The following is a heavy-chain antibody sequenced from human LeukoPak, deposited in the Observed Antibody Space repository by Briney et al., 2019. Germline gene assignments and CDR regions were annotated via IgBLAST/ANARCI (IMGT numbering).Heavy chain of an antibody. CDR3: AKSSSWTYHYLDY. Sequence: GGSLRLSCAASGFTFSNVWMSWVRQAPGKGLEWVSAIRGSGGSTYYADSVKGRFTISRDNSMNTLSLQMNSLRAEDTALYYCAKSSSWTYHYLDYWGQGALVTVSS. J-gene: IGHJ4*02. CDR1: GFTFSNVW. D-gene: IGHD6-13*01. V-gene: IGHV3-23*01. CDR2: IRGSGGST.